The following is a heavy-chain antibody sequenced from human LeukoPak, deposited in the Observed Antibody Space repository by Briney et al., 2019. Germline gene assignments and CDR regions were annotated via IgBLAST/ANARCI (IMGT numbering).Heavy chain of an antibody. Sequence: GGSLTLSCAASGFTFSSYAMHWVRQAPGKGLEWVAVISYDGSNKYYADSVKGRFTISRDNSKNTLYVQMNSLRAEDTDVYYCAWGEGLVYWGQGTLVTVSS. CDR3: AWGEGLVY. D-gene: IGHD3-16*01. V-gene: IGHV3-30-3*01. CDR2: ISYDGSNK. J-gene: IGHJ4*02. CDR1: GFTFSSYA.